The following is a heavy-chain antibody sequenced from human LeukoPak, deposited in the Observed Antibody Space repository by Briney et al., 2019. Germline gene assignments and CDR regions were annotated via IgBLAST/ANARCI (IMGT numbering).Heavy chain of an antibody. CDR3: ARDRYGDYVGFDY. D-gene: IGHD4-17*01. V-gene: IGHV3-33*01. J-gene: IGHJ4*02. Sequence: GGSLRLSCAASGFTFSSYGMHWVRQAPGKGLEWVAVIWYDGSNKYYADSVKGRFTISRDNSKNTLYLQTNSLRAEDTAVYYCARDRYGDYVGFDYWGQGTLVTVSS. CDR2: IWYDGSNK. CDR1: GFTFSSYG.